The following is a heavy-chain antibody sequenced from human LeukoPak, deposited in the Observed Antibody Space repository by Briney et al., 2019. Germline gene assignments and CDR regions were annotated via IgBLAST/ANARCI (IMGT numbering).Heavy chain of an antibody. CDR1: GYTFTGHY. CDR2: INAHSGDT. D-gene: IGHD5-18*01. V-gene: IGHV1-2*02. CDR3: ARGGYTYGRHDMDV. J-gene: IGHJ6*02. Sequence: GASVKVSCKASGYTFTGHYMHWVRQAPGQGLEWMGWINAHSGDTKSAENFQGRVTLTRDTSISTAYMELSSLRSDDTAVYYCARGGYTYGRHDMDVWGQGPTVTVSS.